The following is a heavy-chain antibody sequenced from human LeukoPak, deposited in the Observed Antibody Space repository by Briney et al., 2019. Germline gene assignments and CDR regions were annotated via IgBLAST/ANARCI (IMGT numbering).Heavy chain of an antibody. CDR2: IYYSGST. J-gene: IGHJ4*02. CDR3: ARASSWTYYFDY. Sequence: RASETLSLTCTVSGGSISSYYWSWIRQPPGKGLEWIGYIYYSGSTNYNPSLKSRVTISVDTSKNQFSLKLSSVTAADTAVYYCARASSWTYYFDYWGQGTLVTVSS. CDR1: GGSISSYY. D-gene: IGHD6-13*01. V-gene: IGHV4-59*08.